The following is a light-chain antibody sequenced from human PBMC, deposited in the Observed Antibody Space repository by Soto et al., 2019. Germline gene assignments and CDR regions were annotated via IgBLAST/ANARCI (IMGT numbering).Light chain of an antibody. CDR2: GAS. Sequence: EIVLTQSPGTLSLSPGDRATLSCRASQSVTSRYLAWYQQKPGQAPRLLIYGASTWATGIPARFSATGSGTEFTLTISRLEPEDFAVYYCQQYGGSPPRFTFGPGTKVGIK. CDR3: QQYGGSPPRFT. V-gene: IGKV3-20*01. J-gene: IGKJ3*01. CDR1: QSVTSRY.